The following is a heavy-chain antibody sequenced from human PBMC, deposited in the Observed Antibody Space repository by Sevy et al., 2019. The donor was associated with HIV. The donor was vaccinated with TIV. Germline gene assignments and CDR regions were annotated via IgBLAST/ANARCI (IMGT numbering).Heavy chain of an antibody. J-gene: IGHJ4*02. CDR1: GYTLSDLS. D-gene: IGHD3-22*01. CDR2: FDPEDGET. V-gene: IGHV1-24*01. CDR3: ATAREYYQDSSGYLDF. Sequence: ASVKVSCKVSGYTLSDLSMHWVRQAPGKELEWMGRFDPEDGETIYAQKFQGRVTLTEDTSTDTAYMELSSLRSEDTAVYYCATAREYYQDSSGYLDFWGQGTLVTVSS.